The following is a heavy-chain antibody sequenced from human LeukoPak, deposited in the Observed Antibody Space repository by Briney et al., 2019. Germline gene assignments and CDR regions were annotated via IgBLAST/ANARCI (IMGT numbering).Heavy chain of an antibody. CDR3: ARYCSSTSCYFFDS. V-gene: IGHV4-59*08. CDR2: VHYSGST. D-gene: IGHD2-2*01. CDR1: AGSISSYY. Sequence: SETLSLTCTVSAGSISSYYWSWIRQPPGKGLEWIGYVHYSGSTNYNPSLKSRVTISVDTSKNQFSLKLSSVTAADTAVYYCARYCSSTSCYFFDSWGQGTLVTVSS. J-gene: IGHJ4*02.